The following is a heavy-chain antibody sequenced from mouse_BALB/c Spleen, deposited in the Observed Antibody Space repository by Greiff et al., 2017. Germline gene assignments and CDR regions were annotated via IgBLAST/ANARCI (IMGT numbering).Heavy chain of an antibody. D-gene: IGHD2-3*01. J-gene: IGHJ3*01. CDR3: ARDSYDGYYWFAY. CDR1: GFTFTDYY. Sequence: EVKLVESGGGLVQPGGSLRLSCAPSGFTFTDYYMSWVRQPPGKALEWLGFIRNKANGYTTEYSASVKGRFTISRDNSQSILYLQMNTLRAEDSATYYCARDSYDGYYWFAYWGQGTLVTVSA. CDR2: IRNKANGYTT. V-gene: IGHV7-3*02.